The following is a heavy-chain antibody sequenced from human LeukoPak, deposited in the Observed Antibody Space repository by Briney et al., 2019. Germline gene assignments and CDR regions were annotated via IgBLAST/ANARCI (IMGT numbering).Heavy chain of an antibody. CDR3: ARATKVTPSFDY. Sequence: GASVKVSCKTSGYTFTGYYMHWVRQAPGQGLEWMGWINPNNGGTNYAQRFQGRVTMTRDTSMSTAYMELSRLRSDDTAVYYCARATKVTPSFDYWGQGTLVTVSS. CDR1: GYTFTGYY. CDR2: INPNNGGT. D-gene: IGHD4-23*01. V-gene: IGHV1-2*02. J-gene: IGHJ4*02.